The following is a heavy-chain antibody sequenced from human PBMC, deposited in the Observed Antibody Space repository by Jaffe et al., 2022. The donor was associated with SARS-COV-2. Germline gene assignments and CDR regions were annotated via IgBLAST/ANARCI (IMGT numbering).Heavy chain of an antibody. Sequence: QVQLQESGPGLVKPSETLSLTCTVSGGSISSYYWSWIRQPPGKGLEWIGYIYYSGSTNYNPSLKSRVTISVDTSKNQFSLKLSSVTAADTAVYYCASSEAYMDQYYYYYYMDVWGKGTTVTVSS. V-gene: IGHV4-59*01. CDR1: GGSISSYY. CDR2: IYYSGST. J-gene: IGHJ6*03. CDR3: ASSEAYMDQYYYYYYMDV. D-gene: IGHD2-2*03.